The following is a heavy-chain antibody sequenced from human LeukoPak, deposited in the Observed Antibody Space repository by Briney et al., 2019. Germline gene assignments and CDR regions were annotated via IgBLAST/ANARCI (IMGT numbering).Heavy chain of an antibody. CDR2: IYTSGST. CDR3: ARGQLEGGYIYDYYFDY. CDR1: GGSISSGSYY. J-gene: IGHJ4*02. V-gene: IGHV4-61*02. D-gene: IGHD5-18*01. Sequence: SETLSLTCTVSGGSISSGSYYWSWIRQPAGKGLEWIGRIYTSGSTNYNPSLKSRVTISVDTSKNQFSLKLSSVTAADTAVYYCARGQLEGGYIYDYYFDYWGQGTLVTVSS.